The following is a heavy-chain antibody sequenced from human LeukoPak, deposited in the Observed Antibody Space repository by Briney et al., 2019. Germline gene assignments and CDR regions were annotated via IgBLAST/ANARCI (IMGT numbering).Heavy chain of an antibody. J-gene: IGHJ6*02. D-gene: IGHD4-11*01. CDR1: GFTFSSYG. CDR3: ASDDYPPGYYYGMDV. CDR2: ISYDGSNK. V-gene: IGHV3-30*03. Sequence: GGSLRLSCAASGFTFSSYGMHWVRQAPGKGLEWVAVISYDGSNKYYADSVKGRFTISRDNSKNTLYLQMNSLRDEDTAVYYCASDDYPPGYYYGMDVWGQGTTVTVSS.